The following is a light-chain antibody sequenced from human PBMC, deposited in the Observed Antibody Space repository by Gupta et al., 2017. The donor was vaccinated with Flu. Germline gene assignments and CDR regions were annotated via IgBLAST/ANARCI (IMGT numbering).Light chain of an antibody. CDR3: TSYNSSRTRWV. J-gene: IGLJ3*02. V-gene: IGLV2-14*01. Sequence: ITISSPGTSSYVVGYNYVSWYQQHPGTAPKLLMYEDNNRPSGVPKRFSGSKSGTTASLTIYGLRAEDEADYYCTSYNSSRTRWVFGGGTKLTVL. CDR1: SSYVVGYNY. CDR2: EDN.